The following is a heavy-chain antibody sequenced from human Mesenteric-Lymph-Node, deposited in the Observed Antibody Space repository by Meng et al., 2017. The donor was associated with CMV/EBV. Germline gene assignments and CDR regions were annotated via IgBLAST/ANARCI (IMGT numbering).Heavy chain of an antibody. CDR3: ARRNIAEVSDF. V-gene: IGHV1-18*01. CDR1: GFTFSNYG. Sequence: ASVKVSCKASGFTFSNYGISWVRLAPGQGLEWMGWIAAYSGNANYAQKFQDRVTMTTDTSTSTAYMELRSLRSDDTAVYYCARRNIAEVSDFWGQGTLVTVSS. J-gene: IGHJ4*02. CDR2: IAAYSGNA. D-gene: IGHD1/OR15-1a*01.